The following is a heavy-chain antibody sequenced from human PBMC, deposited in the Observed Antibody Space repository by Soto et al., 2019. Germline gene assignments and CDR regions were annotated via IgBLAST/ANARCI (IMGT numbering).Heavy chain of an antibody. CDR1: GFTFSSYA. J-gene: IGHJ6*02. CDR3: ASDRETSSLLLYYYYYCMDF. Sequence: GGSLRLSCAASGFTFSSYAMHWVRQAPGKGLEWVAVISYDGSNKYYADSVKGRFTISRDNSKNTLYLQMNSLRAEDTAVYYCASDRETSSLLLYYYYYCMDFWGQGTMVTVSS. V-gene: IGHV3-30-3*01. D-gene: IGHD6-13*01. CDR2: ISYDGSNK.